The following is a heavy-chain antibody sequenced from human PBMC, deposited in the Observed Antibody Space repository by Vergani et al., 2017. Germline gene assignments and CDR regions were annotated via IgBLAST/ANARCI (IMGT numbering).Heavy chain of an antibody. CDR1: GFTFRIYG. Sequence: VQLLESGGGLAQPGGSLRLSCIASGFTFRIYGMHWVRQAPGKGLEWVAFIRYDGTKRFYGDSVKGRFTISRDNSQTTVFLQMNSLRADDSAVYYCARSGYCAHGVCYMTYYYYMDVWGKGTAVTVSS. CDR3: ARSGYCAHGVCYMTYYYYMDV. D-gene: IGHD2-8*01. CDR2: IRYDGTKR. V-gene: IGHV3-30*02. J-gene: IGHJ6*03.